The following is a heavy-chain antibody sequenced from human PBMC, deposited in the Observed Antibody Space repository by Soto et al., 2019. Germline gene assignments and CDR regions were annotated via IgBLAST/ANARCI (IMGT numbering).Heavy chain of an antibody. V-gene: IGHV3-74*01. CDR3: AKDRGEEGLTFLEWFGGMDV. Sequence: GGSLRLSCAASGFTVGNYWMNWVRQAPGKGLVWVSHIKNDGTTSYADSVEGRFTVSRDDAKNSFYLQMNSLRADDTAVYYCAKDRGEEGLTFLEWFGGMDVWGHGTTVTVSS. CDR2: IKNDGTT. D-gene: IGHD3-3*02. J-gene: IGHJ6*02. CDR1: GFTVGNYW.